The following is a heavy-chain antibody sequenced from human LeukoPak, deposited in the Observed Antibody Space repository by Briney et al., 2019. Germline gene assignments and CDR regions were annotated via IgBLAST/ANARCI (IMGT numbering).Heavy chain of an antibody. J-gene: IGHJ5*02. CDR1: GFTFSSYA. CDR3: AREKFRGIAAAGTPPNWFDP. CDR2: IKQDGSEK. D-gene: IGHD6-13*01. V-gene: IGHV3-7*01. Sequence: EGSLRLSCAASGFTFSSYAMSWVRQAPGKGLEWVANIKQDGSEKYYVDSVKGRFAISRDNAKNSLYLQMNSLRAEDTAVYYCAREKFRGIAAAGTPPNWFDPWGQGTPVTVSS.